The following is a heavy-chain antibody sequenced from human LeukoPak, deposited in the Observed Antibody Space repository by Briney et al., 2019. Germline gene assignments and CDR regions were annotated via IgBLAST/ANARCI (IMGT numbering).Heavy chain of an antibody. Sequence: GSLRLSFAASGFTFSTYWMKWVRPAPGEGLEGVANIKHDGSEINYMDSVKGRFTISRDNAKNSLYLQMNSLRTEDTAVYYCARGYCSSTSCYKNWFDPWGQGTLVTVSS. CDR2: IKHDGSEI. V-gene: IGHV3-7*05. D-gene: IGHD2-2*02. CDR3: ARGYCSSTSCYKNWFDP. J-gene: IGHJ5*02. CDR1: GFTFSTYW.